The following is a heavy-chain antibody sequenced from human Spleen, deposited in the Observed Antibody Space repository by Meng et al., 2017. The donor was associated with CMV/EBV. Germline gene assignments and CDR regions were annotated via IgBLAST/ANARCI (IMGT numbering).Heavy chain of an antibody. D-gene: IGHD1-1*01. Sequence: GSLRLSCAVYGGSFSGYYWSWIRQPPGKGLEWIGNVYYSGSTYYNPSLKSRVTISVDTSKNQFSLKLSSVTAADTAVYYCARETPSTTGGSYGMDVWGRGTTVTVS. CDR3: ARETPSTTGGSYGMDV. CDR2: VYYSGST. V-gene: IGHV4-34*01. J-gene: IGHJ6*02. CDR1: GGSFSGYY.